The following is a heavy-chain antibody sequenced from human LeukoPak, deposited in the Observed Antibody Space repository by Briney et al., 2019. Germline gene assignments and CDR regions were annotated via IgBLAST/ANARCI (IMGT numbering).Heavy chain of an antibody. D-gene: IGHD3-9*01. Sequence: SETLSLTCTVSGYSISSGYYWGWIRQPPGKGLEWIGSIYHSGSTYYNPSLKSRVTISVDTSKNQFSLKLSSVTAADTAVYYCARVWVLTGYPGIPFDYWGQGTLVTVSS. V-gene: IGHV4-38-2*02. CDR3: ARVWVLTGYPGIPFDY. CDR1: GYSISSGYY. CDR2: IYHSGST. J-gene: IGHJ4*02.